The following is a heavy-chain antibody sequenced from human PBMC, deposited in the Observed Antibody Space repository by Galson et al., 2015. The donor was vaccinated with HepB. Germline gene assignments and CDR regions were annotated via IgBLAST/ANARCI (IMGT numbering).Heavy chain of an antibody. J-gene: IGHJ6*03. CDR2: IYYSGTT. Sequence: TLSLTCTVSGGSINNGGYYWTWIRQHPGKGLEWIGYIYYSGTTYYNPSLKSRLTISVDTSQNQFSLRLRSATAADTAVYFCARAGYCSSPTCRYYYYYYMDVWGKGTTVTVSS. CDR1: GGSINNGGYY. D-gene: IGHD2-2*03. V-gene: IGHV4-31*03. CDR3: ARAGYCSSPTCRYYYYYYMDV.